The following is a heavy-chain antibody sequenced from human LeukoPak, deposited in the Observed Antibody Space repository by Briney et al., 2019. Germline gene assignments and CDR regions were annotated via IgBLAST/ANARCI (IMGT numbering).Heavy chain of an antibody. CDR2: IYYSGST. V-gene: IGHV4-59*12. J-gene: IGHJ4*02. CDR3: AVQAPNHSSSWLRYFDY. CDR1: GGSISGYY. D-gene: IGHD6-13*01. Sequence: SETLSLTCTVSGGSISGYYWSWIRQPPGKGLEWIGFIYYSGSTNYNPSLKSRVTISVDTSKNQFSLKLSSVTAADTAVYYCAVQAPNHSSSWLRYFDYWGQGTLVTVSS.